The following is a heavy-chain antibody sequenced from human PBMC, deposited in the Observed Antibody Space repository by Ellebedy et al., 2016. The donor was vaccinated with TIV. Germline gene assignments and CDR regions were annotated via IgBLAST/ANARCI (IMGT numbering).Heavy chain of an antibody. CDR1: GDSISSSSDY. D-gene: IGHD1-1*01. Sequence: SETLSLTXTVSGDSISSSSDYWVWLRQPPGKGLEWIGTISNRDRTDYNPSLKSRVFILVDASKNQFFLKLTSVTAADTAVYYCATFNQYNTYLGVWGKGTTVTVSS. J-gene: IGHJ6*03. V-gene: IGHV4-39*01. CDR2: ISNRDRT. CDR3: ATFNQYNTYLGV.